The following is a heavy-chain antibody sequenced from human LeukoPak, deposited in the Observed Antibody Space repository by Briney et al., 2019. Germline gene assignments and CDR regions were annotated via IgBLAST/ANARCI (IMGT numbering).Heavy chain of an antibody. Sequence: GASPQISCKGSGSSFTSYWIGWGRQMHGKGLEWMGMIYHGDSDTRYSPSFQGQVTISADKSISTAYLQWSSLKASDTAMYYCARLTWELHLGWFDPWCQGTLVTVSS. CDR1: GSSFTSYW. CDR3: ARLTWELHLGWFDP. CDR2: IYHGDSDT. D-gene: IGHD1-26*01. J-gene: IGHJ5*02. V-gene: IGHV5-51*01.